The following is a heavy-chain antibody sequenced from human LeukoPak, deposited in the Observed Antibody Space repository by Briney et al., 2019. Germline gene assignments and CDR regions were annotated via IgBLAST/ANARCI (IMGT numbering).Heavy chain of an antibody. CDR3: VRVWGHSGYDYFPFDY. CDR2: INGDGRYI. J-gene: IGHJ4*02. CDR1: GFTSSTYT. Sequence: PGGSLRLSCAASGFTSSTYTMNWVRQAPGKGLEWVSSINGDGRYIYYADSMKGRFTISRDNAKNSLYLQMNSLGAEDTAMYYCVRVWGHSGYDYFPFDYWGQGTLVTVSS. D-gene: IGHD5-12*01. V-gene: IGHV3-21*01.